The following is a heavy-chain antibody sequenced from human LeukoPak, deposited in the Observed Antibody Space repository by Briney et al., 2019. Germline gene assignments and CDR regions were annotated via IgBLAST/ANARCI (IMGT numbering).Heavy chain of an antibody. CDR3: AKDTKWLRASSDY. V-gene: IGHV3-23*01. D-gene: IGHD5-12*01. J-gene: IGHJ4*02. CDR1: GFTFSSYA. CDR2: VSGGGGTT. Sequence: GGSLRLSCAASGFTFSSYAMTWVRQAPGKGLGVSTVSGGGGTTYYADSAKGRFTISRDNSKNTLYLQMNSLGADDTAIYYCAKDTKWLRASSDYWGQGTLVTVSS.